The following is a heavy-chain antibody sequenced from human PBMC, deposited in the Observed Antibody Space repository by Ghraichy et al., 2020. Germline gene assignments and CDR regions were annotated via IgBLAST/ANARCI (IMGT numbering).Heavy chain of an antibody. D-gene: IGHD3-22*01. CDR2: IIPIFGTA. Sequence: SVKVSCKASGGTFSSYAISWVRQAPGQGLEWMGGIIPIFGTANYAQKFQGRVTITADESTSTAYMELSSLRSEDTAVYYCARDKPSVNAFDIWGQGTMVTVSS. CDR1: GGTFSSYA. J-gene: IGHJ3*02. CDR3: ARDKPSVNAFDI. V-gene: IGHV1-69*13.